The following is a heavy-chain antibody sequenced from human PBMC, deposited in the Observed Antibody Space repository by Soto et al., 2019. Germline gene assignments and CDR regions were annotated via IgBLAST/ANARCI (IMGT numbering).Heavy chain of an antibody. CDR3: APLSVSLSGPYGIHV. V-gene: IGHV4-39*01. CDR1: GYSVSSSDYY. J-gene: IGHJ6*02. CDR2: MLYSGLT. D-gene: IGHD2-15*01. Sequence: SETLSLTCSVSGYSVSSSDYYWAWIRQPPGKGLEWIGSMLYSGLTYYNPSLKGRVTLSVDTSKNQFSVWLNSVTASDTAVYYCAPLSVSLSGPYGIHVWGQGTTVTVSS.